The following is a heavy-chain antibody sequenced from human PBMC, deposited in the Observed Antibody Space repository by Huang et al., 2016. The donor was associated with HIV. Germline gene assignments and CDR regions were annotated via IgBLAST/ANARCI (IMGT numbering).Heavy chain of an antibody. V-gene: IGHV4-39*01. J-gene: IGHJ4*02. Sequence: QLQLQESGPGLVKPSETLSLTWTVSGGSISGGSYYWGWIRQPPGKGLEWIGNIYYSGSTYYNPSLKSRVTISVDTSKKQFSLKLRSVTAADTAVYYCASGGSFVEFWGQGTPVTFSS. CDR1: GGSISGGSYY. CDR3: ASGGSFVEF. D-gene: IGHD3-16*01. CDR2: IYYSGST.